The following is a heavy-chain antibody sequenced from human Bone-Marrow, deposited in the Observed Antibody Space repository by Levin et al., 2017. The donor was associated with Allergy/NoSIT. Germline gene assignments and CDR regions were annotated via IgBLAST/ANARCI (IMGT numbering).Heavy chain of an antibody. CDR1: GFTFRNYA. Sequence: TGGSLRLSCAASGFTFRNYAMNWVRQAPGKGLEWVSVISGSAGWTHYADSVKGRFTISRDNSKNMLYLQMNSLRAEDTAVYYCAKEKDGFETWGQGTMVTVSS. CDR3: AKEKDGFET. J-gene: IGHJ3*02. CDR2: ISGSAGWT. V-gene: IGHV3-23*01.